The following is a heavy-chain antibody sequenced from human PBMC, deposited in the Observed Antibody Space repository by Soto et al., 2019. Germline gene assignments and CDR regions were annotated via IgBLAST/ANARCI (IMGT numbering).Heavy chain of an antibody. D-gene: IGHD3-3*01. CDR1: VFTFSSYG. Sequence: GSLRLSCAASVFTFSSYGMHWVRQAPGKGLEWVAVISYDGSNKYYADSVKGRFTISRDNSKNTLYLQMNSLRAEDTAVYYCAKDFNPPGDFWSGYYMAYYYYGMDVWGQGTTVTVSS. CDR3: AKDFNPPGDFWSGYYMAYYYYGMDV. V-gene: IGHV3-30*18. J-gene: IGHJ6*02. CDR2: ISYDGSNK.